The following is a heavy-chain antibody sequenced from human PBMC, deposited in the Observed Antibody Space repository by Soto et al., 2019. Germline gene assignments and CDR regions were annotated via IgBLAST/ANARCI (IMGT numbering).Heavy chain of an antibody. CDR2: FFPGDSDT. Sequence: VESLDISCRGTGDKFTNYWGSWVRQMPGKGLGWMGFFFPGDSDTRYNPSFQGQVTFSADQSTGTAFLQWTSLKAPDTATYYCARRNLDCSGDACYGTNDLAFWGQGNQVTVS. CDR3: ARRNLDCSGDACYGTNDLAF. V-gene: IGHV5-51*01. CDR1: GDKFTNYW. J-gene: IGHJ4*02. D-gene: IGHD2-15*01.